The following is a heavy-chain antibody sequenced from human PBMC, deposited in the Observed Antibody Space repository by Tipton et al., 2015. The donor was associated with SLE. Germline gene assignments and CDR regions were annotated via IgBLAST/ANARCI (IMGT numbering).Heavy chain of an antibody. CDR1: GYTFTNYW. CDR3: ARLPRGGGVYFDY. J-gene: IGHJ4*02. D-gene: IGHD3-16*01. CDR2: IFPDDSDT. Sequence: QLVQSGAEVKKPGESLKISCTGSGYTFTNYWIAWVRQMPGKGLECMGIIFPDDSDTRYSPSFQGQVTISADKSISTAYLQWSSLKASDTAMYFLARLPRGGGVYFDYWGQGTLVTVSS. V-gene: IGHV5-51*03.